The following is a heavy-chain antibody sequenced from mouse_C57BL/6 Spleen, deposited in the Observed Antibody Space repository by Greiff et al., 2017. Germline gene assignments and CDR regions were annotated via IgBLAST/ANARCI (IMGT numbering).Heavy chain of an antibody. D-gene: IGHD1-1*01. CDR1: GYAFSSYW. CDR2: IYPGDGDT. J-gene: IGHJ4*01. CDR3: ARSYGSSHGAMDY. Sequence: QVQLQQSGAELVKPGASVKISCKASGYAFSSYWMNWVKQRPGQGLEWIGQIYPGDGDTNYNGKFKGKATLTADKSSSTADMQLSSLTSEDSAVYFCARSYGSSHGAMDYWGQGTSVTVSS. V-gene: IGHV1-80*01.